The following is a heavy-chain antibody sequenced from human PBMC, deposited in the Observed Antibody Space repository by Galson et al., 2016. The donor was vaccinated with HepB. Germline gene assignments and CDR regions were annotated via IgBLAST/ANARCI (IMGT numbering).Heavy chain of an antibody. D-gene: IGHD2/OR15-2a*01. CDR1: GGSVSSGIYY. J-gene: IGHJ4*02. Sequence: SETLSLTCTVSGGSVSSGIYYWSWIRQPPGKGLEWIGYMYYSGSTHYNHSLKRRATITVHTSKYHVSLKLTSVTSADTAVYYCAKDPGDPSDASTYFPGFDYWGQGALVTVSS. V-gene: IGHV4-61*03. CDR2: MYYSGST. CDR3: AKDPGDPSDASTYFPGFDY.